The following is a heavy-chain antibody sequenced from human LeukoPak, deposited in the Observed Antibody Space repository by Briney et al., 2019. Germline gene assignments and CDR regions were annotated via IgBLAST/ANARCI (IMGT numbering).Heavy chain of an antibody. CDR2: ISSSGTI. V-gene: IGHV3-48*03. D-gene: IGHD1-26*01. CDR1: GFTFSSYE. J-gene: IGHJ4*02. CDR3: ARWGVGDY. Sequence: GGSLRLSCAASGFTFSSYEMKWVRQAPGKGLEWVSYISSSGTIYYADSVKGRFTISRDNAKNSLYLQMNSLGAEDTAVYYCARWGVGDYWGQGTLVTVSS.